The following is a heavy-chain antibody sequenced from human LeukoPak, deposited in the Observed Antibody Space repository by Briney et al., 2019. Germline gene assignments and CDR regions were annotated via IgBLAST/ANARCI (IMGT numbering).Heavy chain of an antibody. Sequence: SQTLSLTCAISGDSVSSNSAAWNWIRQSPSRGLEWLGRTYYRSKWYNDYAVSVKSRITINPDISKNQFSLQLNSVTPEDTAVYYCTRRAAAGSYVAFDIWDQGTMVTVSS. J-gene: IGHJ3*02. CDR3: TRRAAAGSYVAFDI. D-gene: IGHD6-13*01. CDR2: TYYRSKWYN. V-gene: IGHV6-1*01. CDR1: GDSVSSNSAA.